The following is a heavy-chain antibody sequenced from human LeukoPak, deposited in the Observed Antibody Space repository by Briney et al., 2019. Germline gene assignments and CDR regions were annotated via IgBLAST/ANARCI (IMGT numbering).Heavy chain of an antibody. D-gene: IGHD5-12*01. Sequence: ASVKVSCKASGYSFTCYYLHWVRQAPGPGLEWMGWINPNTGGTNYAQKFQGRVTMTRDTSISTAYMELSRLRSDDTAVYYCARFYSGYGNYYYYMDVWGKGTTVTVSS. V-gene: IGHV1-2*02. CDR2: INPNTGGT. J-gene: IGHJ6*03. CDR1: GYSFTCYY. CDR3: ARFYSGYGNYYYYMDV.